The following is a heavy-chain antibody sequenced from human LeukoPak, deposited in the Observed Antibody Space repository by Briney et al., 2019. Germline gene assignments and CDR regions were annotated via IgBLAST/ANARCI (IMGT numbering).Heavy chain of an antibody. CDR2: FDPEDGET. CDR3: ARVLAIFGLDTTDFYMDV. D-gene: IGHD3/OR15-3a*01. CDR1: GYTLTELS. V-gene: IGHV1-24*01. Sequence: GASVKVSCKVSGYTLTELSMHWVRQAPGKGLEWMGGFDPEDGETIYAQKFQGRVTMTEDTSTDTAYMELSSLTSVTAADTAVYYCARVLAIFGLDTTDFYMDVWGKGTTVTVSS. J-gene: IGHJ6*03.